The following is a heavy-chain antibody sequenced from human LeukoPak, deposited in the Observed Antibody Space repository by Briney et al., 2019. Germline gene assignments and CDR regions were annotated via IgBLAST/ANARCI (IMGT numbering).Heavy chain of an antibody. D-gene: IGHD2-2*01. CDR1: GYSISSGYY. J-gene: IGHJ5*02. CDR2: IYHSGST. CDR3: ARLGYCSSTSCSHWFDP. V-gene: IGHV4-38-2*01. Sequence: PSETLSLTCAVSGYSISSGYYWGWIRQPPGKGLEWIGSIYHSGSTYYNPSLKSRVTISVDTSKNQFSLKLSSVTAADTAVYYCARLGYCSSTSCSHWFDPWGQGTLVTVSS.